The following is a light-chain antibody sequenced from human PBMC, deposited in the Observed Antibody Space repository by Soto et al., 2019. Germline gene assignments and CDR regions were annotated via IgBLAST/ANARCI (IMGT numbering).Light chain of an antibody. CDR1: QSVSSN. V-gene: IGKV3-11*01. CDR2: GAS. CDR3: QQRGDWPA. Sequence: EIVMTQSPATLSVSPGERATLSCRASQSVSSNLAWYQQKPGQAPRLLIYGASTRANGIPDRFSSSASGTTFTLTISSLEPEDFAIYYCQQRGDWPAFGQGTKVDIK. J-gene: IGKJ1*01.